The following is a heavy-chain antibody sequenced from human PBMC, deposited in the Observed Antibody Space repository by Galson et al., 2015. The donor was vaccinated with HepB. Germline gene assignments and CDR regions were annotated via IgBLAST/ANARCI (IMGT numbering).Heavy chain of an antibody. CDR1: GFTFSGYW. Sequence: SLRLSCAASGFTFSGYWMHWVRQAPGKGLEWVANIKEDGGESYFVGSVKGRFAISRDNAVNSVYLQMNSLRAEDMAMYYCARGRGWIFDYWGQGTQVTVSS. CDR3: ARGRGWIFDY. D-gene: IGHD6-19*01. CDR2: IKEDGGES. V-gene: IGHV3-7*03. J-gene: IGHJ4*02.